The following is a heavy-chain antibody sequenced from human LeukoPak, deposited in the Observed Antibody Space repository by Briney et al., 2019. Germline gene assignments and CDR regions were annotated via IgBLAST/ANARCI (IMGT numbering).Heavy chain of an antibody. D-gene: IGHD2-15*01. CDR3: ARAYITRDSQGYGLDP. J-gene: IGHJ5*02. Sequence: PGGPLRLSCTASGFNVTWNYMTWVRQAPGKGLACVSVISSGGDTYYVDSVKDRFTISRDNSKNTVYLQMSSLRAEDTAVYYCARAYITRDSQGYGLDPWGQGTLVTVSS. CDR1: GFNVTWNY. V-gene: IGHV3-66*01. CDR2: ISSGGDT.